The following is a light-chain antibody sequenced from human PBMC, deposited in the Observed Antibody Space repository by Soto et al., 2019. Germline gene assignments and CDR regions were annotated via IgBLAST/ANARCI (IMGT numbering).Light chain of an antibody. CDR1: SSDVGGYNY. Sequence: QCVLTQPASVSGSPGQSSTISCTGTSSDVGGYNYVSWYQQHPGKAPKLMIYDVSNRPSGVSNRFSGSKSGNTASLTISGLQAEDEADYYCSSYTSSSTLRVGGGTKLTVL. CDR2: DVS. J-gene: IGLJ2*01. CDR3: SSYTSSSTLR. V-gene: IGLV2-14*01.